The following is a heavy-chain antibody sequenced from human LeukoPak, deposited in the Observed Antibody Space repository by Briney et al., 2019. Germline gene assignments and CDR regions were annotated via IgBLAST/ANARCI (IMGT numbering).Heavy chain of an antibody. CDR1: GYSLSSSNW. CDR2: IYYSGST. J-gene: IGHJ3*02. CDR3: ARSHEEAFDI. Sequence: SETLSLTCDVSGYSLSSSNWWGWIRQPPGKGLEWIGYIYYSGSTYYNPSLKSRVAMLVDTSKNQFSLKLSSVTAVDTAVYYCARSHEEAFDIWGQGTMVTVSS. V-gene: IGHV4-28*01.